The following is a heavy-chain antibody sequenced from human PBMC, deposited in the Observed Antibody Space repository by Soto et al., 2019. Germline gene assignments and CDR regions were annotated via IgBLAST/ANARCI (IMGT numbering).Heavy chain of an antibody. CDR1: GFTFSSYG. J-gene: IGHJ4*02. V-gene: IGHV3-30*18. CDR3: AKDFSSGWSIDY. CDR2: ISYDGSNK. Sequence: GGSLRLSCAASGFTFSSYGMHWVRQAPGKGLEWVAVISYDGSNKYYADSVKGRFTISRDNSKNTLYLQMNSLRAEDTAVYYCAKDFSSGWSIDYWGQGTLVTVSS. D-gene: IGHD6-19*01.